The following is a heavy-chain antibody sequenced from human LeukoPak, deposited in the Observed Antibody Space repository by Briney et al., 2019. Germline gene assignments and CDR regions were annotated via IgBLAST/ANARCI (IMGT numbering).Heavy chain of an antibody. CDR3: ARVKQGYYYYMDV. CDR1: GGSISSGSYY. CDR2: IYTSGST. Sequence: SETLSLTCTVSGGSISSGSYYWSWIRQPAGNGLEWIGRIYTSGSTNYNPSLKSRVTISVDTSKNQFSLKLSSVTAADTAVYYCARVKQGYYYYMDVWGKGTTVTVSS. J-gene: IGHJ6*03. D-gene: IGHD6-13*01. V-gene: IGHV4-61*02.